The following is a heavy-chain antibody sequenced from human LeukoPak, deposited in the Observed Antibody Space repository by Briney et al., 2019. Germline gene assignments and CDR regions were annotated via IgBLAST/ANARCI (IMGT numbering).Heavy chain of an antibody. J-gene: IGHJ4*02. CDR2: ISWNSGSI. Sequence: GGSLRLSCAASGFTFDDYAMPWVPQAPGKGLEWVSGISWNSGSIGYADSVKGRFAISRDNAKNSLYLQMNSLRAEDTALYYCAKDNSYKLGRSSYFDYWGQGTLVTVPS. V-gene: IGHV3-9*01. CDR3: AKDNSYKLGRSSYFDY. CDR1: GFTFDDYA. D-gene: IGHD7-27*01.